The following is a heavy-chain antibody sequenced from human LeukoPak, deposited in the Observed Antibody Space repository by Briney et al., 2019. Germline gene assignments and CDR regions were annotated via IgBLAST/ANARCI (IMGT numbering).Heavy chain of an antibody. CDR3: ARDLGPLRSSGYRYYYYYYMDV. Sequence: ASVKVSCKASGYTFTGYYMHWVRQAPGQGLEWMGGIIPIFGTANYAQKFQGRVTITADKSTSTAYMELSSLRSEDTAVYYCARDLGPLRSSGYRYYYYYYMDVWGKGTTVTVSS. J-gene: IGHJ6*03. CDR2: IIPIFGTA. CDR1: GYTFTGYY. D-gene: IGHD3-22*01. V-gene: IGHV1-69*06.